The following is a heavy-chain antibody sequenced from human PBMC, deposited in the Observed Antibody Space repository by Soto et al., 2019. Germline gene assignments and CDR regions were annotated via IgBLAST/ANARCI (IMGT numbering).Heavy chain of an antibody. CDR2: IYPGDSDT. J-gene: IGHJ6*02. D-gene: IGHD5-12*01. CDR3: SVDIVATYPYYYGMEV. CDR1: GYSFTSYW. Sequence: GESLKISCKGSGYSFTSYWIGWVRQMPGKGLEWMGIIYPGDSDTRYSPSFQGQVTISADKSISTAYLQWSSLKASDTAMYYCSVDIVATYPYYYGMEVWGQGTTVTVSS. V-gene: IGHV5-51*01.